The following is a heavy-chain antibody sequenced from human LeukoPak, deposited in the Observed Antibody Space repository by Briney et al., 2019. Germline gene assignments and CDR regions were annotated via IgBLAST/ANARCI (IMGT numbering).Heavy chain of an antibody. J-gene: IGHJ5*02. CDR1: GVSISGYF. CDR2: IYYTGNT. Sequence: SETLSLTCTVSGVSISGYFWTWIRQPPGKGLEWIGYIYYTGNTNYNPSLKSRVTISIDTSKNHFSLNVNSVTAADAAMYYCVRSKSGAYGWFDPWGPGTLVTVSS. V-gene: IGHV4-59*01. D-gene: IGHD2-15*01. CDR3: VRSKSGAYGWFDP.